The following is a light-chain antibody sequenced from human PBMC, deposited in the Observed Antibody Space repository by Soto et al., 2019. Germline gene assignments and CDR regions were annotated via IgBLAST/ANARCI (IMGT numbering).Light chain of an antibody. CDR2: AAS. CDR1: QSISSY. J-gene: IGKJ1*01. V-gene: IGKV1-39*01. CDR3: QQSYSTPPWT. Sequence: DIQMTQSPSSLSASVGDRVTITCRASQSISSYLNWYQQKPGKAPKLLIYAASSLQSGVPSRFSGSESGTDFTLPISSLQPEDFATYYCQQSYSTPPWTFGQGTTVEIK.